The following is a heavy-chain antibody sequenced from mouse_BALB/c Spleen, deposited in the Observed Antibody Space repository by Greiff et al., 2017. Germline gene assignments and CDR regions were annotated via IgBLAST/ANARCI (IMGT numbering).Heavy chain of an antibody. CDR3: ARLIYYGNPYAMDY. J-gene: IGHJ4*01. CDR1: GFNIKDTY. CDR2: IDPANGNT. D-gene: IGHD2-1*01. Sequence: EVQLQQSGAELVKPGASVKLSCTASGFNIKDTYMHWVKQRPEQGLEWIGRIDPANGNTKYDPKFQGKATITADTSSNTAYLQLSSLTSEDTAVYYCARLIYYGNPYAMDYWGQGTSVTVSS. V-gene: IGHV14-3*02.